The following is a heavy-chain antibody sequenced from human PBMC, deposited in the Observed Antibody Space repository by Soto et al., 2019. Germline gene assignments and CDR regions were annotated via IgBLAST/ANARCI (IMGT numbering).Heavy chain of an antibody. Sequence: QVQLQESGPGLVKPSEPLSLTCTVSGGSITGYYWTWIRQPPGKGLEWIGYVFYKGNTNYNPSLKSRVTISVDTSANQFSLRLSSVTAADTAVYYCARSGDSFGFTDYWGQGTLVTVSS. J-gene: IGHJ4*02. CDR1: GGSITGYY. CDR2: VFYKGNT. D-gene: IGHD5-18*01. CDR3: ARSGDSFGFTDY. V-gene: IGHV4-59*01.